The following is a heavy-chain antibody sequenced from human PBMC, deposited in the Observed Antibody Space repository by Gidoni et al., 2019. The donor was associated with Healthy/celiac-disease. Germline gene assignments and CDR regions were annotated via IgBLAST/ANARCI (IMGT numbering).Heavy chain of an antibody. D-gene: IGHD3-9*01. CDR2: IYTSGST. Sequence: QVQLQESGPGLVKPSQTLSLTCTVSGGSISSGSYYWSWIRQPAGKGLEWIGRIYTSGSTNYNPSLKSRVTISVDTSKNQFSLKLSSVTAADTAVYYCARDVPYYDILTGYYPDGMDVWGQGTTVTVSS. CDR1: GGSISSGSYY. CDR3: ARDVPYYDILTGYYPDGMDV. V-gene: IGHV4-61*02. J-gene: IGHJ6*02.